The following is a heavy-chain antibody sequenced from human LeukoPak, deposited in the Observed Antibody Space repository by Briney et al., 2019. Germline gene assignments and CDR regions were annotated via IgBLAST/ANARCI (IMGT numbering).Heavy chain of an antibody. Sequence: ASVKVSCTASGYMFTTHAIHWVRQAPGQRLEWMGWNSTGNGNTKYSQKFQGRATLIRDTSANTAYVELSSLTYEDTAVYYCARRDGRSFDYWGQGTLVTVSS. CDR2: NSTGNGNT. CDR3: ARRDGRSFDY. J-gene: IGHJ4*02. V-gene: IGHV1-3*04. D-gene: IGHD1-26*01. CDR1: GYMFTTHA.